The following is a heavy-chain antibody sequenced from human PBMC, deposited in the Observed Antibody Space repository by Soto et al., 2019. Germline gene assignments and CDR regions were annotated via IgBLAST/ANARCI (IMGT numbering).Heavy chain of an antibody. CDR2: IVPRFGSP. D-gene: IGHD3-16*01. Sequence: QVQLVQSGAEMRKPGSSLRVSCKASGGTFSDYAFSWVRQAPVQGLEWMGGIVPRFGSPNYAQKFGGRVTITADTSSSRVAMALSSLRFDDTAVYFCARDRIQLRMGKYSFNGMDVWGQGTTIIVSS. V-gene: IGHV1-69*06. CDR1: GGTFSDYA. J-gene: IGHJ6*02. CDR3: ARDRIQLRMGKYSFNGMDV.